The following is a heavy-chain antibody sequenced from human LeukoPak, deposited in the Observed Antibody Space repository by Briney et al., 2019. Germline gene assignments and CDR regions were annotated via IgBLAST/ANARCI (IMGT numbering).Heavy chain of an antibody. CDR1: GYSISSGYY. CDR3: ARRSGGSYSAFDY. J-gene: IGHJ4*02. Sequence: PSETLSLTCAVSGYSISSGYYWGWIRQPPGKGLEWIGSIYHSGSTYYNPSLKSRVTISVDTSKNQFSLKLSSVTAADTAVYYCARRSGGSYSAFDYWGQGTLVTVSS. CDR2: IYHSGST. D-gene: IGHD1-26*01. V-gene: IGHV4-38-2*01.